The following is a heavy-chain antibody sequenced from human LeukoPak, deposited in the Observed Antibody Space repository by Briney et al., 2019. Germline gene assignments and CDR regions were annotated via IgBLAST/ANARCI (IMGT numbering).Heavy chain of an antibody. CDR1: GYTFTSYY. CDR3: AREDVLLWFGELSRNYYFDY. Sequence: GASVKVSCKASGYTFTSYYMHWLRQAPGHGLEWMGIINPSGGSTSYAQKFQGRVTMTRDMSTSTVYMELSSLRSEDTAVYYCAREDVLLWFGELSRNYYFDYWGQGTLVTVSS. J-gene: IGHJ4*02. D-gene: IGHD3-10*01. V-gene: IGHV1-46*01. CDR2: INPSGGST.